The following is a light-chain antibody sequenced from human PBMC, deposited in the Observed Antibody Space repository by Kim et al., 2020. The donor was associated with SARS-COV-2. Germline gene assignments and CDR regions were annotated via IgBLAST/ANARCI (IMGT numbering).Light chain of an antibody. Sequence: SATGGDRVTITCRASQDIGSDLGWNQNLPGKAPRLLIYAASSLQSGVPTRFSGSGSGTDFTLTISGLQPEDFTTYYCLQDYDYPYTFGQGTKLEI. CDR1: QDIGSD. J-gene: IGKJ2*01. V-gene: IGKV1-6*01. CDR3: LQDYDYPYT. CDR2: AAS.